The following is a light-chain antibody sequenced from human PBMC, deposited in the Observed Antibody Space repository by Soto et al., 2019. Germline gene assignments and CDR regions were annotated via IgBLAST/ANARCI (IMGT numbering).Light chain of an antibody. CDR3: QQYGSSPWT. V-gene: IGKV3-20*01. Sequence: EIVLTQSPCTLSLSPGERATLSCRASQSVSNNYLAWCQQKPGQAPRLLIYGASSRATGIPDRFSGSGSGTDFTLTISRLEPEDFAVYYCQQYGSSPWTFGQGTKVDIK. CDR1: QSVSNNY. CDR2: GAS. J-gene: IGKJ1*01.